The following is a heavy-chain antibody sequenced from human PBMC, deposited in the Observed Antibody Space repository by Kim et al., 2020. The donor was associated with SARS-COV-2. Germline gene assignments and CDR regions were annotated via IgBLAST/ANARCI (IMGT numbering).Heavy chain of an antibody. Sequence: GGSLRLSCAASGFTFSTYWMHWVRQAPGMRPVWVSRINPDGRTTTYPDSVQGRFTISRDNAKNTLYLDMSSLRADDTAMYYCARSASDYKGITYWGRGTQVTVSS. D-gene: IGHD4-17*01. V-gene: IGHV3-74*01. CDR3: ARSASDYKGITY. J-gene: IGHJ4*02. CDR1: GFTFSTYW. CDR2: INPDGRTT.